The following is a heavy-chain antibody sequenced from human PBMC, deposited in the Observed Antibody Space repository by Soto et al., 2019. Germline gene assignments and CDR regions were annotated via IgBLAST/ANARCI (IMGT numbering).Heavy chain of an antibody. CDR1: GGSISGSYYY. CDR3: ASSQKGYNWNYFDH. CDR2: VFYTGFT. V-gene: IGHV4-39*01. D-gene: IGHD1-20*01. J-gene: IGHJ4*02. Sequence: GTLSLTCAVSGGSISGSYYYWGWLRESPGRGPEWIGSVFYTGFTSYNPSLESRVSVSVDTSKNQFSLKVSAVTAADTAVYYCASSQKGYNWNYFDHWGQGALVTVSS.